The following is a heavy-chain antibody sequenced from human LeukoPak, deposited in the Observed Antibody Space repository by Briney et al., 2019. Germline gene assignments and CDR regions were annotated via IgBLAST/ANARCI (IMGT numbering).Heavy chain of an antibody. D-gene: IGHD2-2*01. CDR3: TRGAGTSWFDY. V-gene: IGHV1-2*02. CDR2: MNPNSGGT. Sequence: ASVTVSCKPSGYTFTVNYLHWVRQAPGQGLEWVGWMNPNSGGTGYAQKFQGRVTMTRDTSISTAYMELSSLTSDDTAVYYCTRGAGTSWFDYWGQGSLVTVSS. CDR1: GYTFTVNY. J-gene: IGHJ4*02.